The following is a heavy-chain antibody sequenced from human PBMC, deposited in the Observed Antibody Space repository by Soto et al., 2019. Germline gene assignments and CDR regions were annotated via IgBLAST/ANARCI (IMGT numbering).Heavy chain of an antibody. V-gene: IGHV1-18*01. CDR2: INGYNGNT. J-gene: IGHJ4*02. CDR1: GNTVPNYA. Sequence: ASVKVSCKASGNTVPNYAIHWVRQAPGQRLEWMGWINGYNGNTNYSQHLQGRVTITTDTSTSTAYMELRSLRSDDTAVFYCAREMVRGVGSDYWGQGTLVTVSS. D-gene: IGHD3-10*01. CDR3: AREMVRGVGSDY.